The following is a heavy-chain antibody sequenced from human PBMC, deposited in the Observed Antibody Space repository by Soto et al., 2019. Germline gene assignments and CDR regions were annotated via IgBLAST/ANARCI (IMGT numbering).Heavy chain of an antibody. CDR2: INHSGST. D-gene: IGHD2-8*02. CDR3: ARDKITGLFDY. Sequence: SETLSLTCAVYGGSFCGYYWTWIRQPPGTGREWIGEINHSGSTNYNPSLKSRVTISVDTSKNQFSLKLTSVTAADTAVYYCARDKITGLFDYWGQGTLVTVPQ. CDR1: GGSFCGYY. J-gene: IGHJ4*02. V-gene: IGHV4-34*01.